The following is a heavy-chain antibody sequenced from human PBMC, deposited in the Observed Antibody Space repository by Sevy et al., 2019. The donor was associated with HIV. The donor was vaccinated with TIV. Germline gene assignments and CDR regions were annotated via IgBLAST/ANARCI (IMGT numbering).Heavy chain of an antibody. CDR1: GFSFSNYW. CDR3: ARGNSGSFDY. D-gene: IGHD3-22*01. CDR2: IKQDESEK. Sequence: GGSLRLSCAASGFSFSNYWMHWVRQAPGKGLEWVANIKQDESEKYYVASVKGRFTISSDNAKNSLYLQMNSLRPEDTAVYYCARGNSGSFDYWGQGTLVTVSS. J-gene: IGHJ4*02. V-gene: IGHV3-7*04.